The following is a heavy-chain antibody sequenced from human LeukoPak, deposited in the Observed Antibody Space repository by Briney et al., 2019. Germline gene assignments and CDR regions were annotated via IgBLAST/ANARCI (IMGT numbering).Heavy chain of an antibody. CDR1: GFNFSTYP. V-gene: IGHV3-30*04. Sequence: GGSLRLSCAPSGFNFSTYPMHWVRQAPGKGLEWVALLSYDGSYQYYADSVKGRFTISRDISKNTLYLQMNSLRPEDTAVYYCARDEIYYDILTGYRHFDYWGQGTLVTVFS. CDR2: LSYDGSYQ. D-gene: IGHD3-9*01. CDR3: ARDEIYYDILTGYRHFDY. J-gene: IGHJ4*02.